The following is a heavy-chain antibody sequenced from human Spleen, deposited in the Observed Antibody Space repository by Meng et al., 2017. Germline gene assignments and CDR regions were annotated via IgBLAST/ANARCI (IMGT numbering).Heavy chain of an antibody. J-gene: IGHJ5*02. CDR1: GDSISSSDSY. CDR3: VRSRAWVRTGFDP. Sequence: QPQLQESGPGLVKPSETLSLTCSVSGDSISSSDSYWGWIRLSPGKGLEWFGSTGHSGFTYYTPSLESRVTVSVDTSRSQFSLELTSVTAADTAVYYCVRSRAWVRTGFDPWGQGTLVTVSS. CDR2: TGHSGFT. D-gene: IGHD1/OR15-1a*01. V-gene: IGHV4-39*01.